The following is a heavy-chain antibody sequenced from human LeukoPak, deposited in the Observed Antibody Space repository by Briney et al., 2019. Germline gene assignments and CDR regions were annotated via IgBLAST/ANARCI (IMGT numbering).Heavy chain of an antibody. CDR1: RGSVSTYY. D-gene: IGHD6-13*01. CDR2: IYYSGST. J-gene: IGHJ4*02. Sequence: SETLTLTCTVSRGSVSTYYWSWIRQPPGKGLEWIAYIYYSGSTNYNPSLKSRVTISVDTSRNQFSLKLSSVTAADTAVYYCARDAGTALFDYWGQGTLVTVSS. V-gene: IGHV4-59*02. CDR3: ARDAGTALFDY.